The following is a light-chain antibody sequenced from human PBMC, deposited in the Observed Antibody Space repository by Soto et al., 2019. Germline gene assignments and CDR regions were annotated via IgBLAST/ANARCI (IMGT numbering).Light chain of an antibody. V-gene: IGKV3-11*01. CDR3: QHPPTS. J-gene: IGKJ4*01. Sequence: ALAQSPVALSLSPGERAALSCRASQSVSTDLAWYQQKPGQAPRLLIYDASNRATGIPVRFAGSGSRTDFALTISSLEPEDFVLYYCQHPPTSFGGGTKVEI. CDR1: QSVSTD. CDR2: DAS.